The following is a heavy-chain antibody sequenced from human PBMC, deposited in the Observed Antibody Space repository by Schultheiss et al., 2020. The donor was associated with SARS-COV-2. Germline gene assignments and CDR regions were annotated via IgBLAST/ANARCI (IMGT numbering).Heavy chain of an antibody. CDR3: ARALKDGSGSYYPYYYYGMDV. CDR1: GFTFSSYA. Sequence: GESLKISCAASGFTFSSYAMHWVRQAPGKGLEWVAVISYDGSNKYYADSVKGRFTISRDNSKNTLYLQMNSLRAEDTAVYYCARALKDGSGSYYPYYYYGMDVWGQGTTVTVSS. V-gene: IGHV3-30*01. CDR2: ISYDGSNK. J-gene: IGHJ6*02. D-gene: IGHD3-10*01.